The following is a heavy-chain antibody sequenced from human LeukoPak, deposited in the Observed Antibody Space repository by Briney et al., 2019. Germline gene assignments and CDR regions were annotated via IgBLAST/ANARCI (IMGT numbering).Heavy chain of an antibody. Sequence: GESLKISRKGSGYSLTNYWIGWVRPMPGKGLELMVIIYPGDSDTRYSPSFQGQVTISDDKSISTAYLQWSSLKASDTAMYYCARNYYDSSGYYYVALGSFDYWGQGTLVTVSS. D-gene: IGHD3-22*01. J-gene: IGHJ4*02. V-gene: IGHV5-51*01. CDR2: IYPGDSDT. CDR1: GYSLTNYW. CDR3: ARNYYDSSGYYYVALGSFDY.